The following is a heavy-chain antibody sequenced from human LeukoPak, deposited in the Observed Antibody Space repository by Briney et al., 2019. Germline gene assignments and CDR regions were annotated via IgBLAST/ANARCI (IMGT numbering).Heavy chain of an antibody. Sequence: PGGSLRLSCAASEFTFSSYGMSWVRQAPGKGLEWVSTISGSGGGSTYYADSVKGRFTISRDNSKNTLYLQMNSLRAEDTAVYYCAKDHGYYYDSSGYYYFDCWGQGTLVTVSS. J-gene: IGHJ4*02. V-gene: IGHV3-23*01. CDR3: AKDHGYYYDSSGYYYFDC. D-gene: IGHD3-22*01. CDR2: ISGSGGGST. CDR1: EFTFSSYG.